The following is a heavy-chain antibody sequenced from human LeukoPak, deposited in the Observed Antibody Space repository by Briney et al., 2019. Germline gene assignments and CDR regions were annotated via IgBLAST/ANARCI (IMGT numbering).Heavy chain of an antibody. V-gene: IGHV4-39*07. D-gene: IGHD1-26*01. Sequence: SETLSLTCNVSGGSISSSSYYWGWIRQPPGKGLEWIGSIYYCGSTFYNPSLKSRVTISVDTSKNQFSVKLSSATAADTAVYYCARSGSYNYYYGMDVWGQGTTVTVSS. CDR2: IYYCGST. J-gene: IGHJ6*02. CDR1: GGSISSSSYY. CDR3: ARSGSYNYYYGMDV.